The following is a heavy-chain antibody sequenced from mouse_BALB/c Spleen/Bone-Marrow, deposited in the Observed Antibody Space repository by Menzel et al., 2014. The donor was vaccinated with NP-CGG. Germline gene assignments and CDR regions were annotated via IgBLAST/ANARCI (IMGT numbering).Heavy chain of an antibody. J-gene: IGHJ1*01. D-gene: IGHD2-1*01. CDR3: AGDRYYGNFYFDV. CDR1: GFSLTAYG. CDR2: IWGDGIT. Sequence: VNLVESGPGLVAPSQSLSITCTVSGFSLTAYGVNWVRQPPGRGLEWLGMIWGDGITDYNSALKSRLSISKDNSKSQVFLKMNSLQTDDTARYYCAGDRYYGNFYFDVWGAGTTVTVSS. V-gene: IGHV2-6-7*01.